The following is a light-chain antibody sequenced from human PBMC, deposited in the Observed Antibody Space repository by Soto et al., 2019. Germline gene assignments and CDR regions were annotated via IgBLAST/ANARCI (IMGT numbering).Light chain of an antibody. V-gene: IGKV1-39*01. CDR3: QQSYDSPLT. CDR1: QSINKY. J-gene: IGKJ4*01. CDR2: AAS. Sequence: DIQMTQSPSSLSASVGDRVTITCRASQSINKYLNWYRQKPGKAPELLIYAASSLQNGVPSTFSGSESGTDFTLTISSLQPEDFATYYCQQSYDSPLTFGGGTKVEIK.